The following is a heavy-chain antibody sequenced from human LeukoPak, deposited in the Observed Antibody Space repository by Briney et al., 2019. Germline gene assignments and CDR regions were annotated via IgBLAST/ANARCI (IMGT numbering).Heavy chain of an antibody. Sequence: GGSLRLSCAASGFTFSNYAMSWVRQAPGKGVEWVSSISSSSSYIYYADSVKGRFTISRDNAKNSLYLQMNSLRAEDTAVYYCARDLSGGDAFDIWGQGTMVTVSS. CDR1: GFTFSNYA. V-gene: IGHV3-21*01. J-gene: IGHJ3*02. CDR2: ISSSSSYI. D-gene: IGHD3-10*01. CDR3: ARDLSGGDAFDI.